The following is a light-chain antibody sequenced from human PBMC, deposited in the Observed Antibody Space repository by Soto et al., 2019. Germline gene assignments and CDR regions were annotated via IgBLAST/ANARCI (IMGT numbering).Light chain of an antibody. CDR1: SSDVGSYNL. Sequence: QSVLTQPASVSGSPGQSSTISCTGTSSDVGSYNLVSCYQQHPGKDPKLMIYEVSKRHSGVSNRCSDSKSGNTASLTISGLQAEDDADYYCCSYAGSSTDVFGTGTKFTVL. V-gene: IGLV2-23*02. CDR3: CSYAGSSTDV. CDR2: EVS. J-gene: IGLJ1*01.